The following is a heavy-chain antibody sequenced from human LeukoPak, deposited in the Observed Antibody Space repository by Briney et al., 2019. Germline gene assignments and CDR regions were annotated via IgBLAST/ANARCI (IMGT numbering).Heavy chain of an antibody. Sequence: PGGSLRLSCAASGFTFSDYGMHWVRQAPGKGLDWVAFIRYDGSNKCYADSVGGRFTISRDNSKNTLYLQMNSLTPEDTAVYYCAKGNCGGDCYTYFYFYMDVWGKGATVTVSS. D-gene: IGHD2-21*02. V-gene: IGHV3-30*02. J-gene: IGHJ6*03. CDR1: GFTFSDYG. CDR3: AKGNCGGDCYTYFYFYMDV. CDR2: IRYDGSNK.